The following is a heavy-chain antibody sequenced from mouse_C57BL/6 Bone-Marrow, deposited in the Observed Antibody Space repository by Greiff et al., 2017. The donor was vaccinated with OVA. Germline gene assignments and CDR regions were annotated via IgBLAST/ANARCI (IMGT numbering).Heavy chain of an antibody. D-gene: IGHD2-3*01. CDR3: ARDGGYEGAMDY. CDR2: SRNKANDYTT. Sequence: DVKLVESGGGLVQSGRSLRLSCATSGFTFSDFYMEWVRQAPGKGLEWIAASRNKANDYTTEYSASVKGRFIVSRDTSQSILYLQMNALRAEDTAIYDCARDGGYEGAMDYWGQGTSVTVSS. V-gene: IGHV7-1*01. CDR1: GFTFSDFY. J-gene: IGHJ4*01.